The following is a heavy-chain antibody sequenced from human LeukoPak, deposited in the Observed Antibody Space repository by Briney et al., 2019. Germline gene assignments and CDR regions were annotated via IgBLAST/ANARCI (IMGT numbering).Heavy chain of an antibody. Sequence: GGSLRLSCAASGFTFSSYWMSWVPQAPGKGLEWVANIKQDGSEKYYEDSVKGRFTISRDNAKNSLHLQMNSLRAEDTAVYYCAREGRAFYYDSTGYYSDYWGQGTLVTVSS. CDR3: AREGRAFYYDSTGYYSDY. CDR1: GFTFSSYW. D-gene: IGHD3-22*01. J-gene: IGHJ4*02. V-gene: IGHV3-7*01. CDR2: IKQDGSEK.